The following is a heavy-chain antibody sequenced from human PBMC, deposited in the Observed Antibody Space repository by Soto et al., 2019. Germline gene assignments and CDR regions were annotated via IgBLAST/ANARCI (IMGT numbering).Heavy chain of an antibody. CDR2: IIPILGIA. CDR1: GGTFSSYT. Sequence: QVQLVQSGAEVKKPGSSVKVSCKASGGTFSSYTISWVRQAPGQGLEWMGRIIPILGIANYAQKFQGRVTITADKSTSTAYMERSRLRSEDTAVYYCASVNIVATNTRDAFDIWGQGTMVTVSS. CDR3: ASVNIVATNTRDAFDI. V-gene: IGHV1-69*02. D-gene: IGHD5-12*01. J-gene: IGHJ3*02.